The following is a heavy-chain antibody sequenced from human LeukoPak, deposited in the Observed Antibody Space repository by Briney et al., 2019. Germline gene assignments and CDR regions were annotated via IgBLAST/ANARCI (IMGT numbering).Heavy chain of an antibody. D-gene: IGHD1-26*01. J-gene: IGHJ4*02. CDR2: INYSGST. V-gene: IGHV4-31*03. Sequence: SETLSLTCTVSGASITSGVYYWTWIRQPPGKGLEWIAYINYSGSTYYNPSLKSRATTSLDTPKKQFSLKLSSVTAADTAVYYCERDSRFLSVGGGFDSWGQGTLVTVSS. CDR3: ERDSRFLSVGGGFDS. CDR1: GASITSGVYY.